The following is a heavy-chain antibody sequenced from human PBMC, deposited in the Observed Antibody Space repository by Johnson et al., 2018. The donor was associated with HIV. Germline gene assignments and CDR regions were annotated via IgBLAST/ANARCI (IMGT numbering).Heavy chain of an antibody. V-gene: IGHV3-66*03. J-gene: IGHJ3*02. CDR3: ARERGSIQLWLTDAFDI. D-gene: IGHD5-18*01. Sequence: EVQLLESGGGLIQPGGSLRLSCAASGFTVSSNYMTWVRQAPGKGLEWVSVIYSGRSTYYADSVKGRFTISRDNSKNTLYLQMNSLRAEDTAVYYCARERGSIQLWLTDAFDIWGQGTMVTVSS. CDR2: IYSGRST. CDR1: GFTVSSNY.